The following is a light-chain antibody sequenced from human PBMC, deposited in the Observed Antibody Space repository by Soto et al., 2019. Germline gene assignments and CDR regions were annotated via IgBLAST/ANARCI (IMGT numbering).Light chain of an antibody. CDR3: GSWDSSLSDYV. V-gene: IGLV1-51*01. CDR2: DDD. CDR1: SSNIGGNS. J-gene: IGLJ1*01. Sequence: QSVLTQPPSVSAAPGQRVTISCSGSSSNIGGNSVSWYQQLPGTAPKLLIYDDDKRPSGIPDRFSGSKSGTSATLGITGFQTGDEADYYCGSWDSSLSDYVLGNGTKV.